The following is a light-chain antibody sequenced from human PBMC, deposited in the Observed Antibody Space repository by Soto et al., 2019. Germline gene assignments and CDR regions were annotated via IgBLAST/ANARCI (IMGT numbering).Light chain of an antibody. J-gene: IGKJ1*01. CDR3: QQSYSTTWT. CDR2: DAS. Sequence: DIQMTQSPSTLSASLGDRVTITGRASHGISRWLAWYQQRPGKAPKLLIYDASTVHSGVSSRFSGSGSGTDFTLTISSLQPEDFATYSCQQSYSTTWTFGRGTKVDIK. CDR1: HGISRW. V-gene: IGKV1-5*01.